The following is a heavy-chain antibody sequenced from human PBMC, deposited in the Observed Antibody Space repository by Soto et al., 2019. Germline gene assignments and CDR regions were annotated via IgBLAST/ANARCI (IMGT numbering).Heavy chain of an antibody. CDR1: GYTFTSYG. V-gene: IGHV1-18*01. J-gene: IGHJ6*01. CDR2: ISGYNGKT. CDR3: AREGDVPYYYSGMDV. Sequence: GASVKVSCKASGYTFTSYGISWVRQAPGQGLEWMGWISGYNGKTNYAQKVQDRVTMTTDTSTSTVYMELRSLRSDDTAVYYCAREGDVPYYYSGMDVWGQGTTVTVSS. D-gene: IGHD2-21*02.